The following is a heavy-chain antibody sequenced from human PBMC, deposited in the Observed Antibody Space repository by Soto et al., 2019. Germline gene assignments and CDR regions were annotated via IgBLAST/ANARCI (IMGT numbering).Heavy chain of an antibody. V-gene: IGHV3-7*03. CDR2: MKKDGSEK. J-gene: IGHJ4*02. CDR1: GFSFGDYW. CDR3: AKLGSGYYTDLYFDY. Sequence: GGSLRLSCAASGFSFGDYWMSWVRQAPGKGLEWVAHMKKDGSEKYYVDSVKGRFSVSRDNSKNSLYLQMDSLRAEDTAVYYCAKLGSGYYTDLYFDYWGQGTLVTVSS. D-gene: IGHD3-3*01.